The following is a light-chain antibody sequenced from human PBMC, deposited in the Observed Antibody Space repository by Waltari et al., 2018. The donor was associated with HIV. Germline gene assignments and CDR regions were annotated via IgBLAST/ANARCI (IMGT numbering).Light chain of an antibody. V-gene: IGLV1-40*01. Sequence: QSVLTQPPSVSGAPGQRVTISCTGRSSNIGAGYAVHWYQQLPGTAPKLLIYGNTNRPSGVPDRFSGSKSGTSPSLAITGLQAEDEADYYCQSYDSSLTGSVFGGGTKLTVL. CDR3: QSYDSSLTGSV. CDR1: SSNIGAGYA. CDR2: GNT. J-gene: IGLJ2*01.